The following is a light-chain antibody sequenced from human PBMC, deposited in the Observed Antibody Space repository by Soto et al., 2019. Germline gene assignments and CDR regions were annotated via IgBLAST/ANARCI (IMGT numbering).Light chain of an antibody. CDR3: CSYVGTYV. V-gene: IGLV2-23*02. CDR1: SSDLGSYDL. J-gene: IGLJ1*01. Sequence: QSALTQPASVSGSPGQSITISCTGSSSDLGSYDLVSWYQHHPGKAPKLLIYEVNKRPSGVSNRFSGSKSGNTASLTISGLQAEDEADYFCCSYVGTYVFGTGTKLTVL. CDR2: EVN.